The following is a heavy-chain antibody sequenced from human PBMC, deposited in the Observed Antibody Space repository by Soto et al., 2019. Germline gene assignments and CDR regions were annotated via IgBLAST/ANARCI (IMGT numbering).Heavy chain of an antibody. J-gene: IGHJ3*02. Sequence: SETLSLTCTVSGGSISSYYWSWIRQPPGKGLEWIGYIYYSGSTNYNPSLKSRVTISVDTSKNQFSLKLSSVTAADMAVYYCAGGDYLDAFDIWGQGTMVTVSS. CDR3: AGGDYLDAFDI. V-gene: IGHV4-59*01. CDR2: IYYSGST. CDR1: GGSISSYY. D-gene: IGHD4-17*01.